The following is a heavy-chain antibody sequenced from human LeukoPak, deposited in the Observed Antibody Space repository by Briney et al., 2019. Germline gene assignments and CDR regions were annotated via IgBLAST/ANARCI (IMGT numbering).Heavy chain of an antibody. D-gene: IGHD3-3*02. CDR3: GTGGQHFQYGLDV. CDR2: IIPVFGMI. V-gene: IGHV1-69*04. J-gene: IGHJ6*02. Sequence: SVKVSCKASGGIFSSNAISWVRQAPGQGLEWMGRIIPVFGMINYAQKFQGRVTITADKSMDTAYMELSSLISEDTAVFYCGTGGQHFQYGLDVWGQGTTVIVSS. CDR1: GGIFSSNA.